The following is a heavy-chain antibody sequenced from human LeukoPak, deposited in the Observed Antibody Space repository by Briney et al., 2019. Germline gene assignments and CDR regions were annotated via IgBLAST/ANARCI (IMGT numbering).Heavy chain of an antibody. V-gene: IGHV3-23*01. CDR3: ATNTGVPEWYFDL. CDR2: ISGSGGST. Sequence: PGGSLRLSCAASGFTFSSYAMSWVRQAPGKGLEWVSAISGSGGSTYYADSVKGRFTISRDNSKNTLYLQMNSLRAEDTAVYYCATNTGVPEWYFDLWGHGTLVTVSS. CDR1: GFTFSSYA. D-gene: IGHD7-27*01. J-gene: IGHJ2*01.